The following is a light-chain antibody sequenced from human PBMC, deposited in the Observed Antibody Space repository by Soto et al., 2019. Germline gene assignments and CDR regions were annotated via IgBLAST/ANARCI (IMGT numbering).Light chain of an antibody. Sequence: EIVLTQSPATLSLSPGERATLSCRASQSIGSYLAWYQQKPGQAPRLLIYDASNRATGIPARFSGSGSGRDFTLTINSLEPEDFAAYYCQQRSNWPLTFGGGTKVEIK. V-gene: IGKV3-11*02. CDR2: DAS. CDR1: QSIGSY. CDR3: QQRSNWPLT. J-gene: IGKJ4*01.